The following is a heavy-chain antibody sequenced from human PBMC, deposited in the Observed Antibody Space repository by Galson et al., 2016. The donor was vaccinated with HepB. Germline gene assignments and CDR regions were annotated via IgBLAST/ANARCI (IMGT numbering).Heavy chain of an antibody. J-gene: IGHJ4*02. CDR1: GFTFSDYY. V-gene: IGHV3-11*06. CDR2: ISSGSSYT. D-gene: IGHD3-22*01. Sequence: SLRLSCAASGFTFSDYYMSWVRQAPGKGLERVSYISSGSSYTNYADSVKGRFTISRDNAKNSLYLQMNSLRAEDTAVYYCARTPWNYYDRAQTLDYWGQGTLVTVSS. CDR3: ARTPWNYYDRAQTLDY.